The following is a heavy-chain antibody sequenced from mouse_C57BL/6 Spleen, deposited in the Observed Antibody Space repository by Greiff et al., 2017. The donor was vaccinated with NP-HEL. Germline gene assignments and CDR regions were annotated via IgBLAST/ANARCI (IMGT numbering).Heavy chain of an antibody. CDR3: ARHGANWDEGNFDY. V-gene: IGHV5-6*02. Sequence: DVMLVESGGDLVKPGGSLKLSCAASGFTFSSYGMSWVRQTPDKRLEWVATISSGGSYTYYPDSMKGRFTISRDNAKNTLYLQMSSLKSEDTAMYYCARHGANWDEGNFDYWGQGTTLTVSS. CDR1: GFTFSSYG. J-gene: IGHJ2*01. D-gene: IGHD4-1*01. CDR2: ISSGGSYT.